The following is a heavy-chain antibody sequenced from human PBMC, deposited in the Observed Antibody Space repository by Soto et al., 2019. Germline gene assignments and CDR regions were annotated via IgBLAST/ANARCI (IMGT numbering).Heavy chain of an antibody. V-gene: IGHV1-18*01. CDR3: ARIAARRNDIDV. CDR1: NYLFGAFR. Sequence: QVQLVKSGAEVKNPGASVKVSCQASNYLFGAFRISWVRQAPGQGLEWMGWITPYNGNTRYAEKFQDRVTMTADKSATTAYMEVRRLTSDDTAVYFCARIAARRNDIDVCGQGTVVTVSS. CDR2: ITPYNGNT. J-gene: IGHJ3*01. D-gene: IGHD3-22*01.